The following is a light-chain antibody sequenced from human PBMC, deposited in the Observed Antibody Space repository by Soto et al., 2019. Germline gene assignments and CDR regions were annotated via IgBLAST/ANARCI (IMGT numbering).Light chain of an antibody. J-gene: IGKJ1*01. Sequence: EIVLTQSPATLSLSPGERATLSCRASQSVSSYLAWYQQKPGQAPRLLIYGASSRATGIPDRFSGSGSGTDFTLTISRLEPGDFAVYYCQQYVTSPPGTFGQGTKV. CDR2: GAS. V-gene: IGKV3-20*01. CDR3: QQYVTSPPGT. CDR1: QSVSSY.